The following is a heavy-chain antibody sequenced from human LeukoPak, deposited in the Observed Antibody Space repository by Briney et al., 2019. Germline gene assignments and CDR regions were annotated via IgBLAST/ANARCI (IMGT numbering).Heavy chain of an antibody. CDR2: IYYSGST. CDR3: ARRIRFGSDAFDI. D-gene: IGHD3-10*01. Sequence: SETLSLTCTVSGGSISSYYWSWIRQPPGKGLEWIGYIYYSGSTNYNPSLKSRVTISVDTSKNQFSLKLSSVTAADTAGYYYARRIRFGSDAFDIWGQGTMVTVSS. CDR1: GGSISSYY. J-gene: IGHJ3*02. V-gene: IGHV4-59*01.